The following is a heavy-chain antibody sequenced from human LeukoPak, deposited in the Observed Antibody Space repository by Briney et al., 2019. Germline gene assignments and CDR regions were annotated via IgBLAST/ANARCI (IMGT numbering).Heavy chain of an antibody. CDR1: GGAITNYY. Sequence: PSETLSLTCTVSGGAITNYYWSWIRQPPGKGQEWIGYMYYSGSTNYNPSLKSRVTMSVDTSNNQISLKMTSLTAADTAVYYCARAPAGQPYYYMDVWGKGTTVTVSS. V-gene: IGHV4-59*01. J-gene: IGHJ6*03. CDR3: ARAPAGQPYYYMDV. D-gene: IGHD2-2*01. CDR2: MYYSGST.